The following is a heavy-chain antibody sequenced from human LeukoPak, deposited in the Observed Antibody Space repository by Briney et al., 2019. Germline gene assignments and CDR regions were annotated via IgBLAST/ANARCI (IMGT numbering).Heavy chain of an antibody. CDR3: VRDAAHGFAPA. CDR2: ISSSGST. J-gene: IGHJ5*02. CDR1: RGSISSYY. V-gene: IGHV4-4*07. Sequence: SETLSLTCTGSRGSISSYYWSWIRQPAEKGLEWIGRISSSGSTDYNPSLKSRVAMSVDTSTNQFSLKLTSVTAADTAVFYCVRDAAHGFAPAWGQGTLVTVSS. D-gene: IGHD3-16*01.